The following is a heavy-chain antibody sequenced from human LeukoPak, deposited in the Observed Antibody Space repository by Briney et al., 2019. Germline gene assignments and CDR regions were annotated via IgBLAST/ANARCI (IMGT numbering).Heavy chain of an antibody. Sequence: SETLSLTCTVSGGSISSYYWSWIRQPPGKGLEWIGYIYLRGSTNYNPSLKSRVTISVDTSKNQFSLKLSSVTAADTAVYYCARDLLGGMDYWGQGTLVTVSS. CDR2: IYLRGST. CDR3: ARDLLGGMDY. D-gene: IGHD1-14*01. V-gene: IGHV4-59*01. CDR1: GGSISSYY. J-gene: IGHJ4*02.